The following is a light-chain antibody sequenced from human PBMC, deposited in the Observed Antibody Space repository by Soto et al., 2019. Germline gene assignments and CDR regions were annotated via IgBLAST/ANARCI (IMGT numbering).Light chain of an antibody. CDR1: QGLNSY. V-gene: IGKV1-9*01. CDR3: QQLYSYPLT. Sequence: DIQLTQAPSFLSASVGDRVTVTFRASQGLNSYLAWYQQKPGKAPKLLIYTASTLQSGVPSRFSGSGSGPEFTLTITSLQPEDLAAYYCQQLYSYPLTFGGGTKVEIK. J-gene: IGKJ4*01. CDR2: TAS.